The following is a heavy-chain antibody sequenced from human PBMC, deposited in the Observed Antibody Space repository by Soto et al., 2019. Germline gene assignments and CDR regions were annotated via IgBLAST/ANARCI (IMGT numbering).Heavy chain of an antibody. V-gene: IGHV1-69*01. CDR3: ARGRNVVVVAAPNFVGGMDV. CDR2: IIPIFGTA. CDR1: GGTFSSYA. J-gene: IGHJ6*02. D-gene: IGHD2-15*01. Sequence: QVQLVQSGAEVKKPGSSVKVSCKASGGTFSSYAISWVRQAPGQGLDWMGGIIPIFGTANYAQKFQGRVTITADASPSTAYMELISLRSDDTAVYYCARGRNVVVVAAPNFVGGMDVWCQGTTVTVSS.